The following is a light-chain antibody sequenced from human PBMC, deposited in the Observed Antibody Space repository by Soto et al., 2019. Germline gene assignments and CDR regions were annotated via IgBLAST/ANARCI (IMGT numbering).Light chain of an antibody. Sequence: QSALTQPASVSGSPGQSITISCTGTSSDVGAYNYVSWYQQHPGKAPKPMIYEVSNRPSGVSNRFSGSKSGNTASLTISGLQAEDEADYYCISYTRNSTLVFGGGTKLTVL. CDR1: SSDVGAYNY. CDR2: EVS. CDR3: ISYTRNSTLV. V-gene: IGLV2-14*01. J-gene: IGLJ2*01.